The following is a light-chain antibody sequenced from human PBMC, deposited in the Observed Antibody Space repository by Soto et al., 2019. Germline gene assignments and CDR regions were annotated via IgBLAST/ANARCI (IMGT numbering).Light chain of an antibody. CDR3: MQATQWPET. Sequence: DIVMTQSPPSLLVTLGQPASISCRSSQTLVNSDGNTFLYWFHQRPGQSPRRLIYRVSNRDSGVPDRFSGSGSGTDFTLEISRVEAEDVGVYYCMQATQWPETFGQGTKVDIK. CDR2: RVS. CDR1: QTLVNSDGNTF. V-gene: IGKV2-30*01. J-gene: IGKJ1*01.